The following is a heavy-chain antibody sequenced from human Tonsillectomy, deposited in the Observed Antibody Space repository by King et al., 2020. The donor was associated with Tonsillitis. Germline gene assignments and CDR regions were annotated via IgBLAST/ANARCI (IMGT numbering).Heavy chain of an antibody. CDR2: ISSNGGST. D-gene: IGHD3-22*01. V-gene: IGHV3-64D*06. CDR3: VKDYYDSSGPCFDY. Sequence: QLVQSGGGLVQPGGSLRLSCSASGFTFSSYAMHWVRQAPGKGLEYVSAISSNGGSTYYADSVRGRFTISRDNSKNTLYLQMSSLRAEDTAVYYCVKDYYDSSGPCFDYWGQGTLVTVSS. CDR1: GFTFSSYA. J-gene: IGHJ4*02.